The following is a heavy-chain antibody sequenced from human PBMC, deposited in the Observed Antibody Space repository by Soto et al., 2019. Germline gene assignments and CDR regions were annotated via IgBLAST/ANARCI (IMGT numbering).Heavy chain of an antibody. CDR2: ISYSGAT. Sequence: SETLSLTCTVSGASISGYHWSWIRQFPGKGLECLGYISYSGATNYNPSLKSRVTMSIDTSKNQFSLKLSSVTAADTAVYYCMLGSGWKDFDYWGQGTLVTVPS. V-gene: IGHV4-59*08. CDR1: GASISGYH. D-gene: IGHD3-22*01. J-gene: IGHJ4*02. CDR3: MLGSGWKDFDY.